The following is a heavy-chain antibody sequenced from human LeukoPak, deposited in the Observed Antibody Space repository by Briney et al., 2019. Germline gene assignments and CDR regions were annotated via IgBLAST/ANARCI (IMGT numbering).Heavy chain of an antibody. J-gene: IGHJ6*03. Sequence: PGGSLRLSCAASGFTFSSYAMHWVRQASGKGLEWVGRIRSKANSYATAYAASVKGRFTISRDDSKNTAYLQMNSLKTEDTAVYYCTAQLYSGSYSYYYYMDVWGKGTTVTISS. CDR1: GFTFSSYA. V-gene: IGHV3-73*01. D-gene: IGHD1-26*01. CDR3: TAQLYSGSYSYYYYMDV. CDR2: IRSKANSYAT.